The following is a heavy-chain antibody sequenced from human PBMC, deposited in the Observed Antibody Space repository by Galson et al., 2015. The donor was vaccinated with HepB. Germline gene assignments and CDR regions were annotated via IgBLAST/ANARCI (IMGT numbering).Heavy chain of an antibody. D-gene: IGHD3-3*01. CDR2: ISYDESNK. V-gene: IGHV3-30*18. CDR1: GFTFSSYG. J-gene: IGHJ4*02. CDR3: AKVRGDFWSGYRTPLEY. Sequence: SLRLSCAASGFTFSSYGMHWVRQAPGKGLEWVAVISYDESNKYYADSVKGRFTISRDNSKNTLYLQMNSLRAEDTAVYYCAKVRGDFWSGYRTPLEYWGQGTLVTVSS.